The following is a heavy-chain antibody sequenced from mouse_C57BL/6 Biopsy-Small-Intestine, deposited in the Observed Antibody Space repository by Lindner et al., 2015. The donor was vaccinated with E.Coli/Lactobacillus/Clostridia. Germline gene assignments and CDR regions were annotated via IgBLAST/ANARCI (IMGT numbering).Heavy chain of an antibody. J-gene: IGHJ2*01. V-gene: IGHV1-85*01. Sequence: VQLQESGPELVKPGASVKLSCKASGYTFTSYDISWVKQRPGQGLEWIGWIYPRDGNTKYNEKFKGKATLTVDTSSSTAYMELHSLTSEDSAVYFCTRSNYGYPFGYWGQGTTLTVSS. CDR3: TRSNYGYPFGY. D-gene: IGHD1-2*01. CDR2: IYPRDGNT. CDR1: GYTFTSYD.